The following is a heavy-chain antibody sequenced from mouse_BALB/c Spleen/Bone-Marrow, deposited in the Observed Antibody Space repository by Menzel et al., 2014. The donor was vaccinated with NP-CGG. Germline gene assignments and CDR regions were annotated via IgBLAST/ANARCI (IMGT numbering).Heavy chain of an antibody. CDR1: GYSFTSYW. CDR2: IHPSDTET. J-gene: IGHJ3*01. Sequence: VKLMDSGAELVRPGASVKLSCKASGYSFTSYWMNWVKRRPGQGLEWIGMIHPSDTETRLNQRFKDKATLTVDKSSSTAYMQLSSPTSEDSAVYYCARLEGNYGSTFAYWGQGTLVTVSA. V-gene: IGHV1-61*01. D-gene: IGHD1-1*01. CDR3: ARLEGNYGSTFAY.